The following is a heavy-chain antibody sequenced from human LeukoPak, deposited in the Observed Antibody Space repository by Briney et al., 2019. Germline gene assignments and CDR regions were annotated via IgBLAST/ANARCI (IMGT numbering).Heavy chain of an antibody. D-gene: IGHD3-22*01. J-gene: IGHJ4*02. CDR3: TTGVVVTSFDY. CDR1: GFTFSNSW. V-gene: IGHV3-15*01. Sequence: GGSLRLSCAASGFTFSNSWMSWVRQAPGKGLEWVGRIKSKTDGRTTDYAAPVKGRFTISRDDSKNTLYLQMNSLKTEDTAVYYCTTGVVVTSFDYWGQGTLVTVSS. CDR2: IKSKTDGRTT.